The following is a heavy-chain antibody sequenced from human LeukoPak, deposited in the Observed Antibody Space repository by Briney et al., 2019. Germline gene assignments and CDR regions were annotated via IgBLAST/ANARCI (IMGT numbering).Heavy chain of an antibody. D-gene: IGHD7-27*01. CDR3: AREPPTLWAYFGL. V-gene: IGHV4-4*07. CDR1: GGSISSYY. J-gene: IGHJ2*01. Sequence: PSETLSLTCTVSGGSISSYYWSWIRQPAGKGLEWIGRIYSSGSTSYNPSLESRVTMSLDTSKTQFSLKLNSVTAADTAVYYCAREPPTLWAYFGLWGRGTLVTVSS. CDR2: IYSSGST.